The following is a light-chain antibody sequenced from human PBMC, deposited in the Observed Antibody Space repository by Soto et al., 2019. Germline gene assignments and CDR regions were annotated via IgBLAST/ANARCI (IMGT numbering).Light chain of an antibody. V-gene: IGKV3-20*01. Sequence: EIVLTQYPGTLSLSPGERATLSCRASESVISGYVAWYQQKPGQAPRLLIYSASTRVTGIPDRFSGSGSGTDFTLTISGLEPEDFAVYYCQQYVTSLTFGGGTKVDIK. J-gene: IGKJ4*01. CDR3: QQYVTSLT. CDR2: SAS. CDR1: ESVISGY.